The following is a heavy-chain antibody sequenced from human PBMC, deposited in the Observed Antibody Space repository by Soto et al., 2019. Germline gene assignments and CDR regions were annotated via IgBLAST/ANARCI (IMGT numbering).Heavy chain of an antibody. V-gene: IGHV4-59*01. D-gene: IGHD6-19*01. J-gene: IGHJ4*02. CDR3: ARGHSSGWWGLDY. CDR2: IYYSGST. CDR1: GGSISSYY. Sequence: PSETLSLTCTVSGGSISSYYWSWIRQPPGKGLEWIGYIYYSGSTNYKPSLKSRVTISLDTSKNQFSLKLSSVTAADTAVYYCARGHSSGWWGLDYWGQGTLLTVSS.